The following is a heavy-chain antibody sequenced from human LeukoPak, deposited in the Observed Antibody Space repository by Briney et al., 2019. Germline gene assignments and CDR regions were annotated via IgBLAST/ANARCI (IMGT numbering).Heavy chain of an antibody. CDR3: ARDRPYFDY. Sequence: GGSLRLSCSAYGFTFSSSAMSWVRQAPGKGLEWVSAIGTSGDRTFYADSVKGRFTRPRDNSKNTLYLQMRSLSSVDTAVCYSARDRPYFDYWGQGTLVTVSS. J-gene: IGHJ4*02. CDR2: IGTSGDRT. V-gene: IGHV3-23*01. CDR1: GFTFSSSA.